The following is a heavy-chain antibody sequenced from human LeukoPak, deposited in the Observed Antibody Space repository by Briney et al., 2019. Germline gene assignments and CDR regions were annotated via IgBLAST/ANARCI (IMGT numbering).Heavy chain of an antibody. CDR3: ALNCYGSGSYYYG. J-gene: IGHJ4*02. Sequence: PGGSLRLSCAASGFTFSSYSMNWVRQAPGKGLEWVSYISSSSSTIYYADSVKGRFTISRDNSKNTLYLQMNSLRAEDTAVYYCALNCYGSGSYYYGWGQGTLVIVSA. V-gene: IGHV3-48*01. D-gene: IGHD3-10*01. CDR2: ISSSSSTI. CDR1: GFTFSSYS.